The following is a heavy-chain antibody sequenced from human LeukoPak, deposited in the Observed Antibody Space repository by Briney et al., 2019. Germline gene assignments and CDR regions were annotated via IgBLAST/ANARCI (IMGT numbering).Heavy chain of an antibody. D-gene: IGHD3-10*01. J-gene: IGHJ4*02. CDR3: ARTYYGSGSYYLNPFDY. V-gene: IGHV5-51*01. CDR2: IYPGDSDT. CDR1: GYSFTSYW. Sequence: GESLKISCKGSGYSFTSYWIGWVRQMPGKGLEWMGIIYPGDSDTRYSPSFQGQVTISADKSISTAYLQWSSLKASDTAVYYCARTYYGSGSYYLNPFDYWGQGTLVTVSS.